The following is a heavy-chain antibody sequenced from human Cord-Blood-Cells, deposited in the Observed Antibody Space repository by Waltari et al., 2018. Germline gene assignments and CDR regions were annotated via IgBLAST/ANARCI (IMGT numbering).Heavy chain of an antibody. Sequence: QVQLVQSGAEVKKPGSSVKVSCKPPGGTFSSYASSRVRQAPGQGLEWMGGIIPIFGTANYAQKFQGRVTITADKSTSTAYMELSSLRSEDTAVYYCARGTNSLPFDYWGQGTLVTVSS. D-gene: IGHD2-8*01. V-gene: IGHV1-69*06. CDR2: IIPIFGTA. CDR3: ARGTNSLPFDY. J-gene: IGHJ4*02. CDR1: GGTFSSYA.